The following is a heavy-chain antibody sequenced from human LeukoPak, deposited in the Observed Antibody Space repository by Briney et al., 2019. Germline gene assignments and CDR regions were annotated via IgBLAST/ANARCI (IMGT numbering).Heavy chain of an antibody. CDR2: ISPNSGGT. CDR3: ARGDCSTISCPFDP. CDR1: GYTFTGYY. V-gene: IGHV1-2*02. Sequence: ASVKVSCTASGYTFTGYYIHWVRQAPGQGLEWMGWISPNSGGTKYAQNFQGRVTMTRDTSISTAYMELNRLRSDDTAVYYCARGDCSTISCPFDPWGQGTLVTVSS. D-gene: IGHD2-2*01. J-gene: IGHJ5*02.